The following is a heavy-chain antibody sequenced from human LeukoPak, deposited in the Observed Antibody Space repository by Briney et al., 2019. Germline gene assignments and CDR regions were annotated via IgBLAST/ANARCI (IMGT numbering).Heavy chain of an antibody. J-gene: IGHJ6*03. V-gene: IGHV3-21*01. CDR2: ISSSSSYI. CDR3: VSTFGGSSWYWVYYMDV. Sequence: GGSLRLSCAASGFTFSSYSMNWVRQDPGKGLEWVSSISSSSSYIYYADSVKGRFTISRDNAKNSLYLQMNSLRAEDTAVYYCVSTFGGSSWYWVYYMDVWGKGTTVTVSS. CDR1: GFTFSSYS. D-gene: IGHD6-13*01.